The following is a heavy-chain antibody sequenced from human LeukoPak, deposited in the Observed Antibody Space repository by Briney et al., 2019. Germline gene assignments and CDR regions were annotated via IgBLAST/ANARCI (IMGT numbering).Heavy chain of an antibody. Sequence: PSETLSLTCTDSGGSISSGGHYWSWIRQHPGKGLEWIGYIYYSGSTSYNPSLNSRVTISVDTSKNQFSLNLTSVTAADTAVYYCARDRGITGFFDSWGQGTLVTVSS. CDR1: GGSISSGGHY. D-gene: IGHD3-16*01. CDR2: IYYSGST. V-gene: IGHV4-31*03. J-gene: IGHJ4*02. CDR3: ARDRGITGFFDS.